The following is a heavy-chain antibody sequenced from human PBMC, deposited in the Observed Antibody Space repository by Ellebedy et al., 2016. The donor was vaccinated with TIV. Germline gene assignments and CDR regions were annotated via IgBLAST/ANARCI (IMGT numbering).Heavy chain of an antibody. CDR3: TKRADNWGFFDY. CDR1: GSTVSTYW. CDR2: VSERDGRT. Sequence: GESLKISCAASGSTVSTYWMHWVRQVPGKGLEWVSAVSERDGRTFCADSVKGRFSISRDNFKNTLFLQMRSLAAGDTAVYYCTKRADNWGFFDYWGHGTLVTVSS. V-gene: IGHV3-23*01. J-gene: IGHJ4*01. D-gene: IGHD1-1*01.